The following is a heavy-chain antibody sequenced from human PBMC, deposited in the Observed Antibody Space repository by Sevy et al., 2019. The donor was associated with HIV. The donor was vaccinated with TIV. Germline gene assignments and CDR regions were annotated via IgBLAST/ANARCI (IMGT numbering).Heavy chain of an antibody. CDR3: AIVGLRYFSGSSVYHGDWFDP. V-gene: IGHV1-24*01. D-gene: IGHD2-15*01. CDR2: SDPQHGET. J-gene: IGHJ5*02. Sequence: ASVKVSCKVSGYTLTKLSIHWVRQAPGKGLEWMGNSDPQHGETIYAQNFQGRVTMTEDTSTDTAFMELSSLTSVDTAIYYCAIVGLRYFSGSSVYHGDWFDPWGQGTLVTVSS. CDR1: GYTLTKLS.